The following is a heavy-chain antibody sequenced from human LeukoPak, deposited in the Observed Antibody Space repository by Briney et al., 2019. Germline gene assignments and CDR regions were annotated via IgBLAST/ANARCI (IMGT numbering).Heavy chain of an antibody. Sequence: GGSLRLSCAASGSTFSSYWMSWVRQAPGKGLEWVANIKQDGSEKYYVDSVKGRFTISRDNAKNSLYLQMNSLRAEDTAVYYCARDQYDILTGYHDYWGQGTLVTVSS. J-gene: IGHJ4*02. CDR2: IKQDGSEK. CDR3: ARDQYDILTGYHDY. V-gene: IGHV3-7*01. D-gene: IGHD3-9*01. CDR1: GSTFSSYW.